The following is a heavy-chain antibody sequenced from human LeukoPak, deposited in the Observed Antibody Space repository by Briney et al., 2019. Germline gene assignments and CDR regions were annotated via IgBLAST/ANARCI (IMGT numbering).Heavy chain of an antibody. D-gene: IGHD6-19*01. CDR1: GYSISSGYY. J-gene: IGHJ4*02. CDR3: AASAGWYKIDY. CDR2: MYHSGSS. Sequence: SETLSLTCTVSGYSISSGYYWGWIRQPPGKGLEWIGEMYHSGSSNYNPSLESRLTISVDRSKNQFSLKLTSVTAADTAVYYCAASAGWYKIDYWGQGTLVTVSS. V-gene: IGHV4-38-2*02.